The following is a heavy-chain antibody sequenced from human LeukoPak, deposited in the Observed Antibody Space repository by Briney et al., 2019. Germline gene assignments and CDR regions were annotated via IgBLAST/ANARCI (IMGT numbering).Heavy chain of an antibody. V-gene: IGHV3-7*01. D-gene: IGHD3-22*01. CDR1: GFTFSSYW. Sequence: GGSLRLSCAASGFTFSSYWMSWVRQAPGMGLEWVANIKQDGSEKYYVDSVKGRFTISRDNAKNSLYLQMNSLRAEDTAVYYCARPTFDSSGYLLDYWGQGTLVTVSS. CDR3: ARPTFDSSGYLLDY. CDR2: IKQDGSEK. J-gene: IGHJ4*02.